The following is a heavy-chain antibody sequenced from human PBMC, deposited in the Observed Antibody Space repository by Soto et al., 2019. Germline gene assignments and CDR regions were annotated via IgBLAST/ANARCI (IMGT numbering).Heavy chain of an antibody. CDR1: GFTFSSYG. D-gene: IGHD6-19*01. Sequence: GGSLRLSCAVSGFTFSSYGMHWVRKGQGNGLSWVTVIWYNGSNNYYAHSFYAPFTISRVNSKITLYLQMNSLRAEYTAVYYCAIDHGSVCYVTGMDVWGQGTTVTVSS. CDR2: IWYNGSNN. V-gene: IGHV3-33*01. CDR3: AIDHGSVCYVTGMDV. J-gene: IGHJ6*02.